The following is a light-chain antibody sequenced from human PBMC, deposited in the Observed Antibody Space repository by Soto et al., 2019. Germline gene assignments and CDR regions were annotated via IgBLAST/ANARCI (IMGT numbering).Light chain of an antibody. J-gene: IGKJ3*01. CDR3: KQFGSSPGFT. CDR2: GAS. CDR1: QSINSRY. Sequence: EIVLTQSPGTLSLSPGERATLFCRASQSINSRYLAWYQQKPGQAPRLLIYGASSRATGIPDRFSGSGSGRDLTLTISRQEPEDFAVYYCKQFGSSPGFTFGPGTKVDIK. V-gene: IGKV3-20*01.